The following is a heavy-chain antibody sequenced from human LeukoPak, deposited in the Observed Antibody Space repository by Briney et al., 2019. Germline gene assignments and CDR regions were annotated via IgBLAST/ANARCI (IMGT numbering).Heavy chain of an antibody. J-gene: IGHJ5*02. V-gene: IGHV3-48*02. D-gene: IGHD4-17*01. CDR3: ARDNYGDYGNWFDP. Sequence: GGSLRLSCAASGFTFSTYSMNWVRQAPGKGLEWVSYISSSSIIIYYADSVKGRFTISRDNAKNSLYLQMNSLRDEDTAVYYCARDNYGDYGNWFDPWGQGTLVTLSS. CDR1: GFTFSTYS. CDR2: ISSSSIII.